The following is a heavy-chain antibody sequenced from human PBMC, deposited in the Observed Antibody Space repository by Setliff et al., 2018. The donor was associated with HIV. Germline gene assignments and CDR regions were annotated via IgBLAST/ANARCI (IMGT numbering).Heavy chain of an antibody. D-gene: IGHD3-3*01. CDR2: IYHSGST. V-gene: IGHV4-38-2*02. Sequence: KASETLSLTCTVSGYSISSGYYWGWIRQPPGKGLEWIGSIYHSGSTYYNPSLKSRVTISVDTSKNQFSLTLNSVTAADTAVYYCARGSRQLTIFGVVFKTNYYFMDVWGKGTAVTVSS. CDR3: ARGSRQLTIFGVVFKTNYYFMDV. J-gene: IGHJ6*03. CDR1: GYSISSGYY.